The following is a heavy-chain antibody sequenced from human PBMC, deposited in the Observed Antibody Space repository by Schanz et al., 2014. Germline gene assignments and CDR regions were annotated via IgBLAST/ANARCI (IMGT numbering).Heavy chain of an antibody. J-gene: IGHJ5*02. D-gene: IGHD2-2*01. CDR1: GCTFSSYS. CDR3: ARDRRRYCSTASCLHDNWFDP. V-gene: IGHV1-18*01. CDR2: ITAYNGDT. Sequence: QVQLVQSGAEVKKPGSSVKVSCKASGCTFSSYSISWVRQAPGQGLEWMGWITAYNGDTNYAQKLQGRVTMTADTSTSTAYMELSSLRSDDTAVYYCARDRRRYCSTASCLHDNWFDPWGQGTLVIVSS.